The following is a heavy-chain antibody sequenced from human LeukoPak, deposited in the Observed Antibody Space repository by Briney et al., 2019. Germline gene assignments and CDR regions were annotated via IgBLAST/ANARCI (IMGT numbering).Heavy chain of an antibody. Sequence: PSETLSLTCTVSGGSVSSGSFYWSWIRQPPGKGLEWIGCIYYSETTNFNPSLKSRVTISVDTSKNQFSLKLSSLTAANTAVYYCARVYYGSGSYRFHYWGQGTLVTVSS. D-gene: IGHD3-10*01. CDR3: ARVYYGSGSYRFHY. V-gene: IGHV4-61*01. CDR1: GGSVSSGSFY. J-gene: IGHJ4*02. CDR2: IYYSETT.